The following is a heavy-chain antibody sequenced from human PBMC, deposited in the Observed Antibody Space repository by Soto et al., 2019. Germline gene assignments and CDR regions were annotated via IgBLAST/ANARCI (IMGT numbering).Heavy chain of an antibody. D-gene: IGHD3-10*01. V-gene: IGHV3-15*01. J-gene: IGHJ4*02. Sequence: GGSLRLSCAASGFTFTNAWMSWVRQAPGKGLEWVGRVKRKTNGGTTDYAAPVKDRFNISRDDSKNTLYLQMNNLKTEDTAVYYCATCYGSGTDCQEDYLAFWGQGTPVTVSS. CDR1: GFTFTNAW. CDR3: ATCYGSGTDCQEDYLAF. CDR2: VKRKTNGGTT.